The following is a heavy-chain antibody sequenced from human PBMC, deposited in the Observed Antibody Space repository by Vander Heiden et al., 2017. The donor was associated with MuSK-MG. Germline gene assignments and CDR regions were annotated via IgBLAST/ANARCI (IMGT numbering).Heavy chain of an antibody. J-gene: IGHJ4*02. CDR2: ISNDDR. V-gene: IGHV3-48*01. D-gene: IGHD3-16*01. CDR3: ARDFNWAIDH. CDR1: GFTFSDYS. Sequence: EVQLVESGGGLVQPGGSLRLSCAASGFTFSDYSMNWLRQSPGKGLEWISYISNDDRCYTDSVKGRFTVSRDNAKSSLYLQMNSLRAEDTALYYCARDFNWAIDHWGQGTLVTV.